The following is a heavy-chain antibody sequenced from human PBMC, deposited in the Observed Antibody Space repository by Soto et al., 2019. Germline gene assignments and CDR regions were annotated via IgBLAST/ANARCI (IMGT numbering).Heavy chain of an antibody. J-gene: IGHJ3*02. CDR3: EKPRYYGSGRGPFDI. CDR2: ISGSGGST. Sequence: GGSLRLSFAASVFTFSSDSMSWVRPAPGEGLEWVPAISGSGGSTYYADSVKGRFTISRDNSKNTLYLQMNSLRAEDTAVYYCEKPRYYGSGRGPFDIWGQGTMVTISS. V-gene: IGHV3-23*01. D-gene: IGHD3-10*01. CDR1: VFTFSSDS.